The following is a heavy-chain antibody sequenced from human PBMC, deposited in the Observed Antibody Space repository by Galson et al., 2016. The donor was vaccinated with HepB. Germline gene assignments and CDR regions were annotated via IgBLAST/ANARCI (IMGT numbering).Heavy chain of an antibody. D-gene: IGHD1-1*01. CDR3: AKDDGGSLLTTAES. V-gene: IGHV3-23*01. Sequence: SLRLSCAGSGFTFSSYAMTWVRQAPGKGLEWVSSITGSGDFTNFADSVKGRFTVSRDNSKNTLYLEMNSLGAEDTAVYYCAKDDGGSLLTTAESWGQGTLVTVSS. CDR2: ITGSGDFT. CDR1: GFTFSSYA. J-gene: IGHJ1*01.